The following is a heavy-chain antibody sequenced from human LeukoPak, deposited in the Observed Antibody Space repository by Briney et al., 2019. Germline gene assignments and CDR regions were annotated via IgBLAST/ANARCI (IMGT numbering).Heavy chain of an antibody. J-gene: IGHJ4*02. CDR2: IYTSEST. CDR1: GGSISSGSYY. Sequence: PSETLSLTCTVSGGSISSGSYYWSWIRQPAGKGLEWIGRIYTSESTNYNPSLKSRVTISVDTSKNQFSLKLSSVTAADTAVYYCARVTAGGYYNCWGQGTLVTVSS. CDR3: ARVTAGGYYNC. D-gene: IGHD3-22*01. V-gene: IGHV4-61*02.